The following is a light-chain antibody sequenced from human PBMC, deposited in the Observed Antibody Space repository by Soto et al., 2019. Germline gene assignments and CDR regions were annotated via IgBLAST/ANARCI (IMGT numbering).Light chain of an antibody. CDR2: NTN. Sequence: QTVVTREPSFSVSPGGTVTLTCGLSSGSVSTSYYPSWYQQTPGQAPRTLIYNTNTRSSGVPDRFSGSILGNKAALTITGAQADDESDYYCVLFMGSGISVFGTGTKLTVL. V-gene: IGLV8-61*01. CDR1: SGSVSTSYY. J-gene: IGLJ1*01. CDR3: VLFMGSGISV.